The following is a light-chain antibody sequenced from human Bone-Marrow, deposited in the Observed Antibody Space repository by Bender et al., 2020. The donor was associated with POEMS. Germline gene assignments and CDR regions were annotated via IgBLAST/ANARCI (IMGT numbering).Light chain of an antibody. Sequence: QSVLTQPPSASGTPGQRVTIPCSVGSSNIGAHAVNWYQHLPGTAPKLLIYSSHRRPSEVPDRFSGSRSGTPAYLAISGLQSEDEADYYCADWDDSLNGWVFGGGTELTGL. J-gene: IGLJ3*02. CDR1: SSNIGAHA. V-gene: IGLV1-44*01. CDR3: ADWDDSLNGWV. CDR2: SSH.